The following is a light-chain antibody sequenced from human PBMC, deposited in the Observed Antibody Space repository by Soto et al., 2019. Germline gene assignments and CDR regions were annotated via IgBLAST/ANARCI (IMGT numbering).Light chain of an antibody. CDR3: AAWHDSLNGYV. J-gene: IGLJ1*01. CDR1: SSNIGGYT. V-gene: IGLV1-44*01. Sequence: QSVLTQPPSASGTPGQKVTISCSGGSSNIGGYTVNWYQQLPGTAPRLLIYNNNQRPSGVPDRFSGSKSGTSASLAISGLQSEDEADYYCAAWHDSLNGYVFGTGTKVTVL. CDR2: NNN.